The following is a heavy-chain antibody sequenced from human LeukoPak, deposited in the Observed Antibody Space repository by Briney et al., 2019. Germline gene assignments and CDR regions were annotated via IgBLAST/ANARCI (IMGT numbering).Heavy chain of an antibody. D-gene: IGHD3-10*01. CDR2: IYYSGST. CDR3: AREGMVRGVIINWFDP. CDR1: GGSISSYY. J-gene: IGHJ5*02. Sequence: PSETLSLTCTVSGGSISSYYWSWIRQPPGKGLEWIGYIYYSGSTNYNPSLKSRVTISVDTSKNQFSLKLSSVTAADTAVYYCAREGMVRGVIINWFDPWGQGTLVTVSS. V-gene: IGHV4-59*12.